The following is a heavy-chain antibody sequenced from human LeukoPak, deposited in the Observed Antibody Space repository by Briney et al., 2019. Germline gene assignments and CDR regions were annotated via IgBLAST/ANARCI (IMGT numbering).Heavy chain of an antibody. CDR2: IYYSGST. J-gene: IGHJ4*02. CDR3: ARDSAYCSSTSCSYFDY. V-gene: IGHV4-30-4*01. D-gene: IGHD2-2*01. CDR1: GGSISSGDYY. Sequence: SQTLSLTCTVSGGSISSGDYYWSWIRQPPGKGLEWIRYIYYSGSTYYNPSLKSRVTISVDTPKNQFSLKLSSVTAADTAVYYCARDSAYCSSTSCSYFDYWGQGTLVTVSS.